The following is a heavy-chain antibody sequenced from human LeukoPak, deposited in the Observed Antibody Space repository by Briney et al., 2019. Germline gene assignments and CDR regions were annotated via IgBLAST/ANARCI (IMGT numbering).Heavy chain of an antibody. Sequence: PGGSLRLSCAASGFTFGNYGMSWVRQAPGKGLEWIGYIYYSGSTNYNPSLKSRVTISVDTSKNQFSLKLSSVTAADTAVYYCARSAPYGANSDYWGQGTLVTVSS. D-gene: IGHD4-23*01. V-gene: IGHV4-59*01. CDR1: GFTFGNYG. CDR2: IYYSGST. CDR3: ARSAPYGANSDY. J-gene: IGHJ4*02.